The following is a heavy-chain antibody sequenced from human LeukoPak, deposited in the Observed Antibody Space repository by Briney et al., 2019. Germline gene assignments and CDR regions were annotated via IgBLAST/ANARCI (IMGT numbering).Heavy chain of an antibody. V-gene: IGHV5-51*01. D-gene: IGHD3-10*01. J-gene: IGHJ6*02. CDR1: GYSFTSYW. Sequence: GESLKISCQGFGYSFTSYWIGWVPHLPAKALQWMGIIYPGDSDTRYSPSFQGQVTISADKSISTAYLQWSSLKASDTAMYYCASHAGSGSYYRYYYYYGMDVWGQGTTVTVSS. CDR3: ASHAGSGSYYRYYYYYGMDV. CDR2: IYPGDSDT.